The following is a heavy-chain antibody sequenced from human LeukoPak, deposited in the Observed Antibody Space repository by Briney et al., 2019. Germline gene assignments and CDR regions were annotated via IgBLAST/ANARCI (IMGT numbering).Heavy chain of an antibody. CDR3: ARGGYHHGFDI. J-gene: IGHJ3*02. V-gene: IGHV3-74*01. Sequence: GGSLRLSCAASGYTFSSYWMHWVRQAPGKGLVWVSRIDNDGSDTIYADSVKGRFTISRDNAKSTLYLQMNSLKAEDTAVYYCARGGYHHGFDIWGQGTMVTVSS. CDR1: GYTFSSYW. CDR2: IDNDGSDT. D-gene: IGHD2-15*01.